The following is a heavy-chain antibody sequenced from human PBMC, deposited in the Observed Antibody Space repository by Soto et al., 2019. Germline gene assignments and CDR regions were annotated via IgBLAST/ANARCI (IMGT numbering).Heavy chain of an antibody. Sequence: ASGKVSCKASGYTFTSYYMHWVRQAPGQGLEWMGIINPSGGSTSYAQKFQGRVTMTRDTSTSTVYMELSSLRSEDTAVYYCARGDYGDYVLVSNLFDYWGQGTLVTVSS. CDR2: INPSGGST. V-gene: IGHV1-46*01. CDR3: ARGDYGDYVLVSNLFDY. J-gene: IGHJ4*02. CDR1: GYTFTSYY. D-gene: IGHD4-17*01.